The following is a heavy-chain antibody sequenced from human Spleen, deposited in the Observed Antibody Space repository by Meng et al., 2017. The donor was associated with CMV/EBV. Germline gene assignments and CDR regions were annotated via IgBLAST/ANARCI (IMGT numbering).Heavy chain of an antibody. J-gene: IGHJ4*02. CDR3: ATQSRYCSSPSCSSFDY. D-gene: IGHD2-2*01. CDR1: GFIFSDYY. Sequence: GGSLRLSCAASGFIFSDYYMNWVRQAPGKGLEWVSGISGSGGSTYYADSVKGRFTISRDNSKNTLYLQMNSLRAEDTAVYYCATQSRYCSSPSCSSFDYWGQGTLVTVSS. V-gene: IGHV3-23*01. CDR2: ISGSGGST.